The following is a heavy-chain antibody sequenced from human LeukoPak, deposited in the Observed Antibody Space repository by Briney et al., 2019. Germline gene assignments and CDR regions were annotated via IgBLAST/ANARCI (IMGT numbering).Heavy chain of an antibody. CDR2: ISSSSSTI. V-gene: IGHV3-48*01. J-gene: IGHJ4*02. Sequence: GGSLRLSCAASGFTFSTYAMTWVRQAPGKGLEWVSYISSSSSTIYYADSVKGRFTISRDNAKNSLYLQMNSLRAEDTAVYYCARDRGAFLFDYWGQGTLVTVSS. CDR1: GFTFSTYA. CDR3: ARDRGAFLFDY. D-gene: IGHD3-10*01.